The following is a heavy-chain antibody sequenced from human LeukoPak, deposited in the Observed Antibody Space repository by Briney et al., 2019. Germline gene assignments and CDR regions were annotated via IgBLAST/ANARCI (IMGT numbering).Heavy chain of an antibody. V-gene: IGHV3-30*18. CDR1: GFTFSSYG. J-gene: IGHJ4*02. Sequence: GRSLRLSCAASGFTFSSYGMHWVRQAPGKGLEWVAVISYDGSNKYYADSVKGRFTISRDNSKNTLYLQMNSLRAEDTAVYYCAKDSIAVAGTKSGSIDYWGQGTLVTVSS. CDR2: ISYDGSNK. CDR3: AKDSIAVAGTKSGSIDY. D-gene: IGHD6-19*01.